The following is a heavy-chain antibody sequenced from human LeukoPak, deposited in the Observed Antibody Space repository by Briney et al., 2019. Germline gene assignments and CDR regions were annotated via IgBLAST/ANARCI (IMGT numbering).Heavy chain of an antibody. Sequence: GRSLRLSCAASGFTFDDYVMHWVRQAPGKGLEWVSGISWNSGSIGYADSVKGRFTISRDNSKNTLYLQMTSLRAEDTAVYYCAKGITVQFDWFDPWGQGTLVTVSS. V-gene: IGHV3-9*01. CDR2: ISWNSGSI. CDR3: AKGITVQFDWFDP. J-gene: IGHJ5*02. D-gene: IGHD1-1*01. CDR1: GFTFDDYV.